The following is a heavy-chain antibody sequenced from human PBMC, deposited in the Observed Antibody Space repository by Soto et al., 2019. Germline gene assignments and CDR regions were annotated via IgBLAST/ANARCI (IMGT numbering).Heavy chain of an antibody. CDR1: GETLNSNP. CDR2: VVPLSDRT. CDR3: GRKSGRDCHSGGGCVSLDS. J-gene: IGHJ4*02. V-gene: IGHV1-69*01. D-gene: IGHD2-15*01. Sequence: QVQLVQSGAEVKKPGASLNVSCKVVGETLNSNPIGWVRQAPGQGLEWVGGVVPLSDRTNYAQELQGRATVTADGSMSKASMELSNLKSDDRAVFSCGRKSGRDCHSGGGCVSLDSWGQGSVIPVSS.